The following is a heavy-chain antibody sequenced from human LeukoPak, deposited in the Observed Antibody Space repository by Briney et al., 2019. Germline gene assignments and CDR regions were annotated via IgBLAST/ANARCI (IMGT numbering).Heavy chain of an antibody. J-gene: IGHJ4*02. CDR3: ARDKVRGTFDY. Sequence: SETLSLTCAVYGGSFSGYYWSWIRQPPGKGLEWIGEINHSGSTNYNPSLKSRVTISVDTSKNQFSLKLSSVTAADTAVYYCARDKVRGTFDYWGQGTLVTVSS. CDR2: INHSGST. V-gene: IGHV4-34*01. CDR1: GGSFSGYY. D-gene: IGHD3-10*01.